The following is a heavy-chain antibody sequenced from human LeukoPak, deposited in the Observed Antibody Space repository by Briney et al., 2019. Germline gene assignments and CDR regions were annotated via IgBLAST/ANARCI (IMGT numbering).Heavy chain of an antibody. CDR3: AKDTPDDIAVAAPYFDY. D-gene: IGHD6-19*01. CDR1: GFTFTTYA. Sequence: GGSLRLSCAASGFTFTTYAMSWVRQAPGKGLEWVSAISGSGGSTFYADSVKGRFTISRDNSKNTLYLQMNSLRAEDTAVYYCAKDTPDDIAVAAPYFDYWGQGTLATVSS. J-gene: IGHJ4*02. CDR2: ISGSGGST. V-gene: IGHV3-23*01.